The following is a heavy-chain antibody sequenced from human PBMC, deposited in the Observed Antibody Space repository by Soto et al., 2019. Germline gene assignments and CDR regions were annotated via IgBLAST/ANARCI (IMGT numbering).Heavy chain of an antibody. CDR3: ARGGRYFDWLLLFDY. Sequence: SETLSLTCTVSGGSISSYYWSWIRQPAGKGLEWIGRIYTSGSTNYNPSLKSRVTMSVDTSKNQFSLKLSSVTAADTAVYYCARGGRYFDWLLLFDYWGQGTLVTVSS. V-gene: IGHV4-4*07. CDR1: GGSISSYY. D-gene: IGHD3-9*01. CDR2: IYTSGST. J-gene: IGHJ4*02.